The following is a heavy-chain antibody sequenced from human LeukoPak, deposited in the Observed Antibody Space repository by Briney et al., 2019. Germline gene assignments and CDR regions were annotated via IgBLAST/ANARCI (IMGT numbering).Heavy chain of an antibody. CDR3: ARDTYYYDSSCYYTFMNWFDP. D-gene: IGHD3-22*01. V-gene: IGHV4-4*07. Sequence: SVTLSLPCTVSGGSISSYYWRWIRRPAGKGLEGIGRLYTSGSTNYNPSLKSRVTMSVDTSKNQFSLKLSSVTAADTVVYYCARDTYYYDSSCYYTFMNWFDPWGQGTLVTVSS. CDR2: LYTSGST. CDR1: GGSISSYY. J-gene: IGHJ5*02.